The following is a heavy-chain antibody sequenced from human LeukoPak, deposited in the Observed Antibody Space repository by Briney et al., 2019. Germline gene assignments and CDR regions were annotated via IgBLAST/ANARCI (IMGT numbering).Heavy chain of an antibody. D-gene: IGHD3-3*01. CDR1: GFTFDDYG. CDR3: ARDSIFGVVINYMDV. CDR2: INWNGGST. V-gene: IGHV3-20*04. Sequence: GGSLRLSCAASGFTFDDYGMSWVRQAPGKGLEWVSGINWNGGSTGYADSVEVRFTISRDNAKNSLYLQMNSLRAEDTALYYCARDSIFGVVINYMDVWGKGTTVTVSS. J-gene: IGHJ6*03.